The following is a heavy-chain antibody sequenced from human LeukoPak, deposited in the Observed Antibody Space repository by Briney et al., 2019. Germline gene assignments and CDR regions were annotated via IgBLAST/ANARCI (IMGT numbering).Heavy chain of an antibody. CDR1: GFTFSSYA. J-gene: IGHJ2*01. CDR2: ISGSGGST. V-gene: IGHV3-23*01. D-gene: IGHD3-16*02. CDR3: AKVAHYDYVWGSYRRYWYFDL. Sequence: PGGSLRLSCAASGFTFSSYAMSWVRQAPGKGLEWVSAISGSGGSTYYADSVKGRFTISRDNSKNTLYLQMNSLRAEDTAVYYCAKVAHYDYVWGSYRRYWYFDLWGRGTLVTVSS.